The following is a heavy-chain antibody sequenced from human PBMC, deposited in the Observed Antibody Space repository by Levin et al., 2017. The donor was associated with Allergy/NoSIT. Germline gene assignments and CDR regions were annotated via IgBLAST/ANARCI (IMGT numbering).Heavy chain of an antibody. Sequence: SLKISCAASGFTFDDYAMHWVRQAPGKGLEWVSGISWNSGSIGYADSVKGRFTISRDNAKNSLYWQMNSLRTEDPSLYYCASDTIALPAAFALWGQGTMVLVSS. D-gene: IGHD2-2*01. J-gene: IGHJ3*01. CDR2: ISWNSGSI. V-gene: IGHV3-9*01. CDR1: GFTFDDYA. CDR3: ASDTIALPAAFAL.